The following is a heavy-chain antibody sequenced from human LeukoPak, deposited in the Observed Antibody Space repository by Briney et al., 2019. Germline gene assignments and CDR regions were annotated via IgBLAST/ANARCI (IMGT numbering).Heavy chain of an antibody. CDR2: IYYSGST. J-gene: IGHJ4*02. V-gene: IGHV4-39*07. Sequence: SETLSLTCTVSGGSISSSSYYWGWIRQPPGKGLEWIGSIYYSGSTYYNPSLKSRVTISVDTSKNQFSLKLSSVTAADTAVYYCARVWLVLLWFGDPRYYFDYWGQGTLVTVSS. CDR1: GGSISSSSYY. CDR3: ARVWLVLLWFGDPRYYFDY. D-gene: IGHD3-10*01.